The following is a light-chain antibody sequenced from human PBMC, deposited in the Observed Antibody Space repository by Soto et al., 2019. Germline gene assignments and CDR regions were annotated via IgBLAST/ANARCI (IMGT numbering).Light chain of an antibody. Sequence: ETVLTQSPGTLSLSPGERATLSCRASQSVSSSYLAWYQQKPGQAPRLLIYSASSRATGIPDRFSGSGSGTDFTLAISRLEPEDFAVYYCQQYGSSRWTFGQGTKVDI. CDR1: QSVSSSY. V-gene: IGKV3-20*01. J-gene: IGKJ1*01. CDR3: QQYGSSRWT. CDR2: SAS.